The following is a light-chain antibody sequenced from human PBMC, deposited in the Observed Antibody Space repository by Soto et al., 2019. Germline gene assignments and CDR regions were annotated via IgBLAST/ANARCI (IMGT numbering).Light chain of an antibody. CDR3: SSYTTCTTVV. J-gene: IGLJ1*01. Sequence: QCSLSLPASVIGSPEQSITISCTGTSSDVVGYSFVSWYQQYPSNAPKFMIYEGSTRPSWCSNSLSGSNSGNTASLTISGLQPEDEAHYYCSSYTTCTTVVFGTGTKVT. CDR1: SSDVVGYSF. V-gene: IGLV2-14*03. CDR2: EGS.